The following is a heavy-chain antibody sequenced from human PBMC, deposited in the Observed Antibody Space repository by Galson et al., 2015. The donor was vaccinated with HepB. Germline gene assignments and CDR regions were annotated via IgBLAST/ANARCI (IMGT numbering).Heavy chain of an antibody. CDR1: GDSVSSNSAA. Sequence: CAISGDSVSSNSAAWNWIRQSPSRGLEWLGGTFYRSKWYNDYAVSVKSRITINPDTSKNQFSLQLNSVTPEDTAVYYCAREVGYSGYDSHYYYYAMDVWGQGTTVTVSS. V-gene: IGHV6-1*01. D-gene: IGHD5-12*01. J-gene: IGHJ6*02. CDR3: AREVGYSGYDSHYYYYAMDV. CDR2: TFYRSKWYN.